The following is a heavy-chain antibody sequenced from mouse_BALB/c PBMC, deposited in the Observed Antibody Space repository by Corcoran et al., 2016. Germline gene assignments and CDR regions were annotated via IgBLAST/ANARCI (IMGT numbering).Heavy chain of an antibody. D-gene: IGHD1-3*01. CDR1: GYTFTNYG. Sequence: QIQLVQSGPALKKPGETVKISCKASGYTFTNYGMNWVKQAPGKGLKWMGWINTYTGEPTYADDFKGRIAFSLETSASTAYLQINNLKNEDMATYFCASRGYKNAMDYWGQGTSVTVSS. J-gene: IGHJ4*01. CDR2: INTYTGEP. V-gene: IGHV9-1*02. CDR3: ASRGYKNAMDY.